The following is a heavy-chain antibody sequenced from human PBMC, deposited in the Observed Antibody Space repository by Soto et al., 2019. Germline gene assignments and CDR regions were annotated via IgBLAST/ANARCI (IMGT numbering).Heavy chain of an antibody. CDR3: TQEIAVAGTRFDP. Sequence: EVQLVESGGGLVQPGGSLKLSCAASGFTFSGSAMHWVRQASGKGLEWVGRIRSKTNSYATTYAASVTGRFTISRDDSEDTEYLQMTSLKTADTAVYYWTQEIAVAGTRFDPWGQGALVTVSS. V-gene: IGHV3-73*01. CDR1: GFTFSGSA. J-gene: IGHJ5*02. CDR2: IRSKTNSYAT. D-gene: IGHD6-19*01.